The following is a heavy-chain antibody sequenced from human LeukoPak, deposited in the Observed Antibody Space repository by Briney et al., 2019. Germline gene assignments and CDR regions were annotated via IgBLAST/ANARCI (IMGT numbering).Heavy chain of an antibody. V-gene: IGHV4-34*01. CDR3: ARGRQWFGESEIYFDY. D-gene: IGHD3-10*01. CDR2: INHSGST. Sequence: SETLSLTCAVYGGSFSGYYWSWIRQPPGKGLEWIGEINHSGSTNYNPSLKSRVTISVDTSKSQFSLKLSSVTAADTAVYYCARGRQWFGESEIYFDYWGQGTLVTVSS. J-gene: IGHJ4*02. CDR1: GGSFSGYY.